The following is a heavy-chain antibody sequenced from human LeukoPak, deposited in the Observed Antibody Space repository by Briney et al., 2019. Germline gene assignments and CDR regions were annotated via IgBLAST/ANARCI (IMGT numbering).Heavy chain of an antibody. CDR3: ATEAIVVVTARDYWYFDL. CDR2: IIPLLGIS. J-gene: IGHJ2*01. CDR1: GGTFSSYA. D-gene: IGHD2-21*02. V-gene: IGHV1-69*04. Sequence: SVQVSCKASGGTFSSYAISWVRPAPGQGLEWMGRIIPLLGISNYPQKFQGRVTITAAKSPTTAYMELSSLRSEDTAVYYCATEAIVVVTARDYWYFDLWGRGTLVTVSS.